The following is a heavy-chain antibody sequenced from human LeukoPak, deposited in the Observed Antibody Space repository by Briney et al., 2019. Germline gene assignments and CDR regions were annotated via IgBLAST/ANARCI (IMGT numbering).Heavy chain of an antibody. Sequence: SETLSLTCAVYGGSFSGYYWSWIRQPPGKGLEWIGEINHSGSTSYNPSLKSRVTISVDTSKNQFSLKLSSVTAADTAVYYCARGLTTVTTEFDYWGQGTLVTVSS. D-gene: IGHD4-17*01. V-gene: IGHV4-34*01. CDR2: INHSGST. J-gene: IGHJ4*02. CDR1: GGSFSGYY. CDR3: ARGLTTVTTEFDY.